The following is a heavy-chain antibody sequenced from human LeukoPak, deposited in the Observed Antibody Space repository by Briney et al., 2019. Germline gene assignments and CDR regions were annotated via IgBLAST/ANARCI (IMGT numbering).Heavy chain of an antibody. CDR2: ISGSGGST. D-gene: IGHD3-22*01. CDR3: AKDRTDEYYYDSSGYEY. Sequence: GGSLRLSRAASGFTFSSYAMSWVRQAPGKGLEWVSAISGSGGSTYYADSVKGRFTISRDNSKNTLYLQMSSLRAEDTAVYYCAKDRTDEYYYDSSGYEYWGQGTLVTVSS. CDR1: GFTFSSYA. V-gene: IGHV3-23*01. J-gene: IGHJ4*02.